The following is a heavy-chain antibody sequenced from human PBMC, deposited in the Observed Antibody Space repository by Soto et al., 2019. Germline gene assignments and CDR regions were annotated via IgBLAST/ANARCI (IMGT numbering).Heavy chain of an antibody. J-gene: IGHJ6*02. V-gene: IGHV3-30-3*01. CDR3: ARDGGTAMVTSPLGYYGMDV. Sequence: QVQLVESGGGVVQPGRSLRLSCAASGFTFSSYAMHWVRQAPGKGLEWVAVISYDGSNKYYADSVKGRFTISRDNSKNPLYLQMNSLRAEDTAVYYCARDGGTAMVTSPLGYYGMDVWGQGTTVTVSS. CDR2: ISYDGSNK. D-gene: IGHD5-18*01. CDR1: GFTFSSYA.